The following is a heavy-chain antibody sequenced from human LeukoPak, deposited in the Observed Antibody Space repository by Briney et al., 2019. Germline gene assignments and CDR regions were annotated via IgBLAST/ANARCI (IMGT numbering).Heavy chain of an antibody. CDR1: GGSFSGYY. CDR2: INHSGST. D-gene: IGHD2-2*01. V-gene: IGHV4-34*01. J-gene: IGHJ3*02. CDR3: ARGPLQVPGGAAFDI. Sequence: PSETLSLTCAVYGGSFSGYYWSWIRQPPGKGLEWIGEINHSGSTNYNPSLKSRVTISVDTSKNQFSLKLSSVTAADTAVYYCARGPLQVPGGAAFDIWGQGTMVTVSS.